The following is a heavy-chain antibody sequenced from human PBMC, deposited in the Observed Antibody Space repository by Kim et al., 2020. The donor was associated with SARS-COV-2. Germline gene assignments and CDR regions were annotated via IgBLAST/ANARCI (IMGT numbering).Heavy chain of an antibody. Sequence: YADALKGRSTISKDNSKNTLYLQMNSLRAEGTAVYYCAKDLVLVSGMDVWGQGTTVTVSS. D-gene: IGHD6-13*01. V-gene: IGHV3-23*01. CDR3: AKDLVLVSGMDV. J-gene: IGHJ6*02.